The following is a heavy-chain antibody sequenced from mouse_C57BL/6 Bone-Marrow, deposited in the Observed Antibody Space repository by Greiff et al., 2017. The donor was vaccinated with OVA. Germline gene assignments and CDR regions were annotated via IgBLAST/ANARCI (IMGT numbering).Heavy chain of an antibody. D-gene: IGHD1-1*01. V-gene: IGHV8-8*01. CDR2: IWWDDDK. CDR1: GFSLSTFGMG. CDR3: ARMRYYGSSYPFDY. Sequence: QVTLKVCGPGILQPSQTLSLTCSFSGFSLSTFGMGVGWIRQPSGKGLEWLAHIWWDDDKYYNPALKSRLTISKDTSKNQVFLKIANVDTAATATYYCARMRYYGSSYPFDYWGQVTTLTVSS. J-gene: IGHJ2*01.